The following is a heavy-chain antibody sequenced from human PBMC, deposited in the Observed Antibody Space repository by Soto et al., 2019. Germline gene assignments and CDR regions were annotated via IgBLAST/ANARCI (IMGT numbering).Heavy chain of an antibody. Sequence: QITLKESGPTLVRPPQTLTLTCTFSGFSLTSGVGVGWIRQPPGKALEWLALIYWDDDKRYSPSLKNRLTITKANSKNQVVLRMTNVGAVDTATYFCAHIEQEIVTVGGHGGFDYWGQGTLVTVSS. CDR1: GFSLTSGVG. CDR2: IYWDDDK. D-gene: IGHD5-12*01. CDR3: AHIEQEIVTVGGHGGFDY. J-gene: IGHJ4*02. V-gene: IGHV2-5*02.